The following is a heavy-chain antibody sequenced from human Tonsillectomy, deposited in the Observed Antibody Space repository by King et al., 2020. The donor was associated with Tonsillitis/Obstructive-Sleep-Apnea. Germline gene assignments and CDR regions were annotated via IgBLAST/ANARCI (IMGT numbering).Heavy chain of an antibody. Sequence: VQLVESGGGVVQPGRSLRLSCAASGFTFSSYAMHWVRQAPGKGLEWVAVISYDGSNKYYADSVKGRFTISRDNSKNTLYLQMNSLRAEDKAVYYCARDSRYCSSTSCGNYYYGMDVWGQGTTVTVSS. D-gene: IGHD2-2*01. CDR3: ARDSRYCSSTSCGNYYYGMDV. J-gene: IGHJ6*02. CDR2: ISYDGSNK. CDR1: GFTFSSYA. V-gene: IGHV3-30*04.